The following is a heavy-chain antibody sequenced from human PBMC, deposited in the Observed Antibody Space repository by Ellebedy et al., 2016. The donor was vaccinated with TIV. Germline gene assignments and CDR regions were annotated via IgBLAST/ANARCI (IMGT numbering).Heavy chain of an antibody. Sequence: LSLTCAASGLTFSSHAMSWVRQAPGKGLEWVSSITESGGNTYYADSVKGRFTISRDNSMTTLYLEMNSLRAEDTAVYYCARDLDKSSGWYGGAAYWGQGTLVTVSS. J-gene: IGHJ4*02. D-gene: IGHD6-19*01. CDR1: GLTFSSHA. CDR2: ITESGGNT. V-gene: IGHV3-23*01. CDR3: ARDLDKSSGWYGGAAY.